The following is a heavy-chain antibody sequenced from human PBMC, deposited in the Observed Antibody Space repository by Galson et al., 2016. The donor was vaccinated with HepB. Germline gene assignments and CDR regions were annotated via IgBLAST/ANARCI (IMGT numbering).Heavy chain of an antibody. CDR3: ARDWYDNSGADFDY. V-gene: IGHV1-18*01. CDR1: GYSFTSYG. Sequence: SVKVSCKASGYSFTSYGISWVRQAPGQGLEWMGWISAYNGNTNYVQKLQGRVTMTTDTSTSTAYMELRSLRSDDTAVYYCARDWYDNSGADFDYWGQGTLVTVSS. J-gene: IGHJ4*02. D-gene: IGHD3-22*01. CDR2: ISAYNGNT.